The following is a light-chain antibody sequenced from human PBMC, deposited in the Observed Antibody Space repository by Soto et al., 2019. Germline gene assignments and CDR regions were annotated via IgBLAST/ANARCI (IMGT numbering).Light chain of an antibody. Sequence: QSVLTQPASVSGSPGQSITISCTGTSSDVGGYNYVSWYQQHPDKAPKLMIYEVSNRPSGVSNRFSGSKSGNTASLTISGLQAEDEAAYYCSSYTSSSTLVVFGGGTKVTVL. CDR3: SSYTSSSTLVV. CDR1: SSDVGGYNY. J-gene: IGLJ2*01. CDR2: EVS. V-gene: IGLV2-14*03.